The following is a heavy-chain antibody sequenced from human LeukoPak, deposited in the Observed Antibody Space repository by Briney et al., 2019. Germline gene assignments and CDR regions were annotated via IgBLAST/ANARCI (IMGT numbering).Heavy chain of an antibody. J-gene: IGHJ5*02. D-gene: IGHD6-13*01. V-gene: IGHV4-38-2*02. CDR3: ARTKLPGIAAADNWFDP. Sequence: PSETLSLTCIVSGYSISSGYYWGWIRQSPGKGLEWIGSIYHSGRTYYNPSLKSRVTISLDTSNNQFSLKLSSVTAADTAVYYCARTKLPGIAAADNWFDPWGQGTLVTVSS. CDR1: GYSISSGYY. CDR2: IYHSGRT.